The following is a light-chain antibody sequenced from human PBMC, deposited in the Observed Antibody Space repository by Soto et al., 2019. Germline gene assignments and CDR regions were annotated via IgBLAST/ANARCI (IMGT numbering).Light chain of an antibody. CDR1: SSNIGAGYD. CDR3: QSFDTRLTSVV. V-gene: IGLV1-40*01. J-gene: IGLJ2*01. CDR2: GNN. Sequence: QSVVTQPPSASGALGQRVTISCTGSSSNIGAGYDVHWYQQFPGRAPRLLIFGNNNRPSGVPDRFSGSKSGTSASLDISGLQADDEADYYCQSFDTRLTSVVFGGGTKLTVL.